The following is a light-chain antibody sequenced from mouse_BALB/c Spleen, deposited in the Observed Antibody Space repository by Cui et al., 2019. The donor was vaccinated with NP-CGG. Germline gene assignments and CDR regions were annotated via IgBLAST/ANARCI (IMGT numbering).Light chain of an antibody. V-gene: IGLV1*01. Sequence: QAVVTQEPALTKTPGGTVTLTCRSSTGAVTTSNYANWVQEKPDHLFTGLIGGTNNRAPGVPARFSGSLIGDKAALTITGAQTEDEAIYFCALWYSNHWVFGGGTKLTVL. CDR1: TGAVTTSNY. CDR3: ALWYSNHWV. J-gene: IGLJ1*01. CDR2: GTN.